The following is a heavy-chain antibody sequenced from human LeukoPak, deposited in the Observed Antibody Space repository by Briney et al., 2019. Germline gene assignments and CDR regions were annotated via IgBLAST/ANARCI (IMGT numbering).Heavy chain of an antibody. CDR2: IYYSGST. V-gene: IGHV4-39*07. CDR1: DGSISSSSYY. Sequence: SETLSLTCTVSDGSISSSSYYWGWIRQPPGKGLEWIGNIYYSGSTYYNPSLKSRVTISVDTSKNQFSLKLSSVTAADTAVYYCARGPAMANWFDPWGQGTLVTVSS. J-gene: IGHJ5*02. D-gene: IGHD5-18*01. CDR3: ARGPAMANWFDP.